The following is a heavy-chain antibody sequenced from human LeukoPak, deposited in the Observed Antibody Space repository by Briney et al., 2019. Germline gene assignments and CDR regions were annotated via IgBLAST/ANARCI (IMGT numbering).Heavy chain of an antibody. J-gene: IGHJ4*02. Sequence: ASVKVSCKASGYTFTTYYMHWVRQAPGQGLEWMGVINPSGGSTSYAQKFQGRVTMTRDTSTYTVYVELSSLRSEDTAVYYCARDRLLGDGYNDNFDYWGQGTLVTVSS. CDR3: ARDRLLGDGYNDNFDY. CDR1: GYTFTTYY. CDR2: INPSGGST. D-gene: IGHD5-24*01. V-gene: IGHV1-46*01.